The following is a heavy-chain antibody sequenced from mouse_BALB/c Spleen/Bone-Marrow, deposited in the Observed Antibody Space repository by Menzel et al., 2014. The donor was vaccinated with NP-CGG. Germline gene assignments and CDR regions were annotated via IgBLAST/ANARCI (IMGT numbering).Heavy chain of an antibody. V-gene: IGHV1-87*01. CDR2: IYPGDGDT. D-gene: IGHD2-4*01. Sequence: QVTLKVCGAELARPGASVKLSCKASGYTFTSYWMQWVKRRPGQGLEWIGAIYPGDGDTRYTQKFKGKAILTADKSSSTAYMQLSSLASEDSAVYYCARGDYETWFAYWGQGTLVTVSA. J-gene: IGHJ3*01. CDR3: ARGDYETWFAY. CDR1: GYTFTSYW.